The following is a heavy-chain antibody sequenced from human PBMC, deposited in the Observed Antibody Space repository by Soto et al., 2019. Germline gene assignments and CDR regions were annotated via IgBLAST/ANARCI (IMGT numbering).Heavy chain of an antibody. CDR3: AREIGQASIAGRYFDY. J-gene: IGHJ4*02. D-gene: IGHD6-6*01. V-gene: IGHV1-46*01. Sequence: ASVKVSCKASGYTFTSYYMHWVRQAPGQGLEWMGIINPSGGSTSYAQKFQGRVTMTRDTSTSTVYMELSSLRSEDTAVYYCAREIGQASIAGRYFDYWGQGTLVTVSS. CDR2: INPSGGST. CDR1: GYTFTSYY.